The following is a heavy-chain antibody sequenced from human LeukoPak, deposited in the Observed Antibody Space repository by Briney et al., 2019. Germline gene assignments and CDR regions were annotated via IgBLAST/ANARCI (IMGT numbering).Heavy chain of an antibody. Sequence: SETLSLTCTVSGGSISSYYWSWIRQPPGKGLEWIGYIYYSGNTNYNPSLKSRVTLSVDTSKNQFSLNLGSVTAADTAVYYCARDLYVAGMDVWGQGTTVTVSS. CDR1: GGSISSYY. J-gene: IGHJ6*02. CDR2: IYYSGNT. CDR3: ARDLYVAGMDV. D-gene: IGHD3-16*01. V-gene: IGHV4-59*01.